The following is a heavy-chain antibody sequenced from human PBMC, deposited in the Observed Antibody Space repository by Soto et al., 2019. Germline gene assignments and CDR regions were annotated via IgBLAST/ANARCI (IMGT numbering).Heavy chain of an antibody. D-gene: IGHD2-8*01. V-gene: IGHV3-53*02. CDR2: IYSNGDT. CDR1: GFSVGSNY. Sequence: EVQLVETGGGLIQPGGSLRLSCAASGFSVGSNYMTWVCRSPGKGLEWVSLIYSNGDTDYADSVKGRFSISRDNFKNTLYLQMNNLRAEDTAVYHCARKSDSSPVPEADGVWGRGTLVTVSS. J-gene: IGHJ4*02. CDR3: ARKSDSSPVPEADGV.